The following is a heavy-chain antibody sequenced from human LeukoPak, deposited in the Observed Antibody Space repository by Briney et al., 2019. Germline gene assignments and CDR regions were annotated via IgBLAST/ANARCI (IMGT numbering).Heavy chain of an antibody. D-gene: IGHD6-13*01. CDR1: GFTFSAYW. V-gene: IGHV3-7*03. CDR2: INPDGSEK. Sequence: PGGSLRLSCAASGFTFSAYWMTWVRQAPGKGLEWVADINPDGSEKRYVDSVKGRFTISRDNAKNSLFLQMSSLRAEDTAVYYCARDSGWYRFDSWGQGTLVTVSS. CDR3: ARDSGWYRFDS. J-gene: IGHJ4*02.